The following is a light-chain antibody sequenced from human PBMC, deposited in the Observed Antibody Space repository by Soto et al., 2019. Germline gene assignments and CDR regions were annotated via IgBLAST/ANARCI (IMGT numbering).Light chain of an antibody. Sequence: DIQMTQSPSSLSASVGDRVTITCWASQSIRKYLNWYQQKPGKAPKLLIYAASSLQIGVPSRFSGSGSGTDFTLTISSLQPEDFATYYCQQSYSTPNTFGQGTKLEIK. CDR1: QSIRKY. J-gene: IGKJ2*01. CDR3: QQSYSTPNT. V-gene: IGKV1-39*01. CDR2: AAS.